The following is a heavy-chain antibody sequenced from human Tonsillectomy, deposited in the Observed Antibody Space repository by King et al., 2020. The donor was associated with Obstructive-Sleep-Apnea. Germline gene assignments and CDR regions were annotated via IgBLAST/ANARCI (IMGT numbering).Heavy chain of an antibody. D-gene: IGHD4-23*01. Sequence: QLQESGPGLVKPSETLSLTCTVSGGSISSSSYYWGWIRQPPGKGLEWIGSIYYSGSTYYNPSLKSRVTISVDTSKNQFSLKLSSVTAADTAVYYCARVGTVASYYYYGMDVWGQGTTVTVSS. V-gene: IGHV4-39*07. J-gene: IGHJ6*02. CDR2: IYYSGST. CDR1: GGSISSSSYY. CDR3: ARVGTVASYYYYGMDV.